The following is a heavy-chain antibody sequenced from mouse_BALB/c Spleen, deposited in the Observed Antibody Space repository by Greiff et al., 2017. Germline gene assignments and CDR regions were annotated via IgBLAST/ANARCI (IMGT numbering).Heavy chain of an antibody. J-gene: IGHJ2*01. CDR3: ARRRADGYFDY. CDR1: GFTFSSYA. CDR2: ISSGGSYT. V-gene: IGHV5-9-3*01. D-gene: IGHD2-3*01. Sequence: EVQLVESGGGLVKPGGSLKLSCAASGFTFSSYAMSWVRQTPEKRLEWVATISSGGSYTYYPDSVKGRFTISRDNAKNTLYLQMSSLRSEDTAMYYCARRRADGYFDYWGQGTTLTVSS.